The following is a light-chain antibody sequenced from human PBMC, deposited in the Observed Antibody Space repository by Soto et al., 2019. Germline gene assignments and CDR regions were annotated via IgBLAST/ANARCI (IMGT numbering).Light chain of an antibody. J-gene: IGKJ1*01. CDR3: QQYHSYPPS. Sequence: DIQMTQSPASLSASVGDRVTIACRASQDIGIHLAWFQQKPGKAPKSLIFGASHLQSGVPSKFSGSGSGTDFPLTIDSLQPEDFATYYCQQYHSYPPSFGQGTKVEIK. CDR1: QDIGIH. V-gene: IGKV1-16*02. CDR2: GAS.